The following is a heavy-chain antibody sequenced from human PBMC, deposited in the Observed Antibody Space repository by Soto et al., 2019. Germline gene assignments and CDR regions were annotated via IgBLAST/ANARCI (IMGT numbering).Heavy chain of an antibody. J-gene: IGHJ5*02. CDR2: IYHSGST. V-gene: IGHV4-39*07. CDR1: GGSISSSSYY. D-gene: IGHD2-2*01. CDR3: ARSLFHVLSSSNWFDP. Sequence: SETLSLTCTVSGGSISSSSYYWGWIRQPPGKGLEWIGSIYHSGSTYYNPSLKSRVTISVDTSKNQFSLKLSSVTAADTAVYYCARSLFHVLSSSNWFDPWGQGTLVTVSS.